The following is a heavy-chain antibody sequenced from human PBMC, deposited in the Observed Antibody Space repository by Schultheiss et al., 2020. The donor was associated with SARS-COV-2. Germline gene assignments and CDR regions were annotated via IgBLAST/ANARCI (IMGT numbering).Heavy chain of an antibody. V-gene: IGHV3-30*03. J-gene: IGHJ6*02. CDR1: GFTFSSYA. CDR3: ATLYQLPTYYYYGMDV. Sequence: GGSLRLSCAASGFTFSSYAMSWVRQAPGNGLEWVAVISYDGSNKYYADSVKGRFTISRHNSKNTLYLQMNSLRAEDTAVYYCATLYQLPTYYYYGMDVWGQGTTVTVSS. CDR2: ISYDGSNK. D-gene: IGHD2-2*01.